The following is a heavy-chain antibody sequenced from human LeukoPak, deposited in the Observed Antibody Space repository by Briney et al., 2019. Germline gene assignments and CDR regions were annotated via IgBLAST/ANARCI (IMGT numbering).Heavy chain of an antibody. J-gene: IGHJ4*02. CDR2: IYHSGST. Sequence: SQTLSLTCTVSGGSISSGGYYWSWIRQPPGKGLEWIGYIYHSGSTYYNPSLKSRVTISVDRSKNQFSLKLSSVTAADTAVYYCPRVVRDYTLDYWGQGTLVTVSS. V-gene: IGHV4-30-2*01. CDR1: GGSISSGGYY. D-gene: IGHD3-16*01. CDR3: PRVVRDYTLDY.